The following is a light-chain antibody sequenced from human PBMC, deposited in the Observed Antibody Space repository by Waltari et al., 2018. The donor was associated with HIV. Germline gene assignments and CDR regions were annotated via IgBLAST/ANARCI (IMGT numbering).Light chain of an antibody. CDR3: QAWDSGTAGVV. J-gene: IGLJ2*01. Sequence: SYALTQPPSVSVYPGHAASTTSSGYKLRDRYASWYPQKPCQSPVLVIYENNKRPSGIPERFSGSNSGNTATLTISGTQAMDEADDDCQAWDSGTAGVVFGGGTKLTVL. CDR2: ENN. V-gene: IGLV3-1*01. CDR1: KLRDRY.